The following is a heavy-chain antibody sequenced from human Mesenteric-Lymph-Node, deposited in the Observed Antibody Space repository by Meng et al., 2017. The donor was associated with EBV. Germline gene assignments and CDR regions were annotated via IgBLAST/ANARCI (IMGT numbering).Heavy chain of an antibody. Sequence: VPLQESGPGLGKHSGTLSLTCAVSGGSISGNNWWSWIRQPPGKGLEWIGEVFHIGSTNYNPSLKSRVTISLDKSKNQFSLKLTSVTAADTAVYFCARVSEISGTWLDCWGQGTLVTVSS. CDR3: ARVSEISGTWLDC. CDR1: GGSISGNNW. D-gene: IGHD1-7*01. V-gene: IGHV4-4*02. CDR2: VFHIGST. J-gene: IGHJ1*01.